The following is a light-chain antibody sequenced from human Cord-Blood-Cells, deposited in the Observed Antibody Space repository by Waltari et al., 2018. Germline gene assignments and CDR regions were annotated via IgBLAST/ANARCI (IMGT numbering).Light chain of an antibody. CDR2: DVR. Sequence: QSALTQPASVSGSPGQSITISCTGTSSDVGGYNYVSLYQHHPGKAPKLMIYDVRKRPSGVSKRFSGSKSGNTASLAISGLQAEDEADYYCSSYTSSSFWVFGGGTKLTVL. CDR3: SSYTSSSFWV. J-gene: IGLJ3*02. V-gene: IGLV2-14*03. CDR1: SSDVGGYNY.